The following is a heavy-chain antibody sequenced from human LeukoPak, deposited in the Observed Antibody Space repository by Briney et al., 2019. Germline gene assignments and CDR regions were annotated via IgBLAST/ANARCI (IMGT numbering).Heavy chain of an antibody. V-gene: IGHV3-23*01. Sequence: GGSLRLSCAASGFTFSSYAMSWVRQAPGKGLEWVSTIGSSGDTTYYAGSVKGRFTISRDNSRNTLYLQMNSLRAEDTAVYYYAKGGGGSGYSQSDCWGQGTLVTVSS. D-gene: IGHD3-22*01. CDR1: GFTFSSYA. CDR3: AKGGGGSGYSQSDC. J-gene: IGHJ4*02. CDR2: IGSSGDTT.